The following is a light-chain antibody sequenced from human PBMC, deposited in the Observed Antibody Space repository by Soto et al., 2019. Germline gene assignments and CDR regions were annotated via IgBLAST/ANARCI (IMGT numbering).Light chain of an antibody. CDR1: QSVGTY. J-gene: IGKJ5*01. V-gene: IGKV3-11*01. CDR3: QQYSNWPPIT. CDR2: DAS. Sequence: ENVLPPSPGNLCVSPWELATISCRSSQSVGTYLAWYQQKPGQAPRLLIFDASKRATGIPARFSGSGSGTDFTLTISSLQSEDFAVYYCQQYSNWPPITFCQGTRLEI.